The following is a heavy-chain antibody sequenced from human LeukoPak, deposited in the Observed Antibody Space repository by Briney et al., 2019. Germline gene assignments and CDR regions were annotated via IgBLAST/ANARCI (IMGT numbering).Heavy chain of an antibody. Sequence: ASVKVSCKASGYTFTGYYMHWVRQAPGQGLERMGWINPNSGGTNYAQKFQGRVTMTRDTSISTAYMELSRLRSDDTAVYYCARMIVATPSPYGMDVWGQGTTVTVSS. CDR1: GYTFTGYY. D-gene: IGHD5-12*01. CDR3: ARMIVATPSPYGMDV. V-gene: IGHV1-2*02. J-gene: IGHJ6*02. CDR2: INPNSGGT.